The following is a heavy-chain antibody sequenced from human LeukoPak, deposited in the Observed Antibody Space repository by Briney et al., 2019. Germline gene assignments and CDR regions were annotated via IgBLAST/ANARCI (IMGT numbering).Heavy chain of an antibody. CDR3: ARYCSSTSCYIY. J-gene: IGHJ4*02. V-gene: IGHV3-23*01. CDR1: GFTFTNYA. D-gene: IGHD2-2*02. Sequence: GGSLRLSCAASGFTFTNYAMSWVRQAPGKGLEWVSVLTGDGGTYYADSVKGRFTISRDNSKNTLYLQMNSLRAEDTAVYYCARYCSSTSCYIYWGQGTLVTVSS. CDR2: LTGDGGT.